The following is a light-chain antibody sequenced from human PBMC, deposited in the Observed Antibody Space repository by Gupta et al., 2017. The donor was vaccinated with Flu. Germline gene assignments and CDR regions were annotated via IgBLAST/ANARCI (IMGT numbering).Light chain of an antibody. Sequence: DIQMTQSPSTLSASVGDRVTITCRASQSISSWLAWYQQKPGKAPKLLIYKASRGESGVPSRFSGSGSGTEFTLTSSSRQPDDFATSYCQQDNSYWTFGQGTKVEIK. CDR3: QQDNSYWT. V-gene: IGKV1-5*03. CDR2: KAS. CDR1: QSISSW. J-gene: IGKJ1*01.